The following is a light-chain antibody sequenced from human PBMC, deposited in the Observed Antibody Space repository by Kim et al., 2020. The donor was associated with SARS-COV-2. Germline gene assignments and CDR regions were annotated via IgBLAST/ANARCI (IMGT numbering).Light chain of an antibody. CDR1: TSNIGNNY. Sequence: PGQKVNISCSGSTSNIGNNYVYWYQQRPGTAPKLLIYRNHQRPSGVPDRFSGSKSDTSASLAISGLRSEDEADYYCAAWDDTLSALFGGGTQLTVL. CDR3: AAWDDTLSAL. V-gene: IGLV1-47*01. CDR2: RNH. J-gene: IGLJ2*01.